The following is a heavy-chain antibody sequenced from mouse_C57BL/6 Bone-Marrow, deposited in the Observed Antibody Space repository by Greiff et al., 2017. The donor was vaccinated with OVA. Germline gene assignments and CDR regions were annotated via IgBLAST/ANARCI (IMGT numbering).Heavy chain of an antibody. Sequence: EVKLMESGGDLVKPGGSLKLSCAASGFTFSSYGMSWVRQTPDKRLEWVATISSGGSYTYYPDSVKGRFSISRDNAKNTLYLQMSSLKSEDTAVYYCARHGGNYYFDYWGQGTTLTVSS. CDR3: ARHGGNYYFDY. CDR2: ISSGGSYT. V-gene: IGHV5-6*01. CDR1: GFTFSSYG. J-gene: IGHJ2*01. D-gene: IGHD2-1*01.